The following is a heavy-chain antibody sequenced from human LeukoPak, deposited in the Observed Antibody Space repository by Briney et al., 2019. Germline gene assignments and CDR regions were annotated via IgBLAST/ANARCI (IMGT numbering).Heavy chain of an antibody. CDR1: GFTFDNYG. CDR3: ARDPPLHTAMARTFDY. Sequence: SLRLSCVASGFTFDNYGMHWVRQVPGKGLEWVSYISSGSTIYYADSVKGRFTISRDNAKNSLYLQMNSLRAEDTAVYYCARDPPLHTAMARTFDYWGQGTLVTVSS. J-gene: IGHJ4*02. D-gene: IGHD5-18*01. CDR2: ISSGSTI. V-gene: IGHV3-48*03.